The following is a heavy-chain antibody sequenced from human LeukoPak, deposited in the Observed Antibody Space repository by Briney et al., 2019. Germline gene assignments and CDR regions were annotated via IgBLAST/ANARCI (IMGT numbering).Heavy chain of an antibody. D-gene: IGHD3-22*01. J-gene: IGHJ4*02. CDR3: AKDQVYYDSSGY. CDR1: GFTFSSYA. CDR2: ISGSGGST. V-gene: IGHV3-23*01. Sequence: GGSLRLSCAASGFTFSSYAMSWVRQAPGKGLEWVSAISGSGGSTYYADSVKGRFTIPRDNSKNTLYLQMNSLRAEDTAVYYCAKDQVYYDSSGYWGQGTLVTVSS.